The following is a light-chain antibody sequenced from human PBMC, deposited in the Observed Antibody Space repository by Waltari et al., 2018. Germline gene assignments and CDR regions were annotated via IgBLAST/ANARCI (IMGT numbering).Light chain of an antibody. CDR1: QGILYSSNNKNY. V-gene: IGKV4-1*01. CDR3: QQYYDVPPT. CDR2: WAS. J-gene: IGKJ5*01. Sequence: DIVMTQSPDSLAVSLGERATINCKSSQGILYSSNNKNYLAWYQQKPGQPPKLLIYWASTRQSGVPDRFSGSGSGTDFTLTISSLQAEDVAVYYCQQYYDVPPTFGQGTRLEIK.